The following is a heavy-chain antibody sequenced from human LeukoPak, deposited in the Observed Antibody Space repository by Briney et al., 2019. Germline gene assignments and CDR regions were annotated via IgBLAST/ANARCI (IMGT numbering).Heavy chain of an antibody. CDR1: GFTVSSNY. CDR3: ARSQRLPLLFDY. J-gene: IGHJ4*02. V-gene: IGHV3-66*02. D-gene: IGHD6-25*01. CDR2: IYSGGTT. Sequence: QPGGSLRLSCAASGFTVSSNYMSWVRQAPGKGLECVSVIYSGGTTYYADSVKGRFTISRNSSKSTLYLQMNSLRTEDTAVYYCARSQRLPLLFDYWGQGILVTVSS.